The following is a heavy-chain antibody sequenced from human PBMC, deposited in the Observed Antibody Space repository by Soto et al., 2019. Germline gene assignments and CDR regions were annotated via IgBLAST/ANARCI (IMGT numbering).Heavy chain of an antibody. V-gene: IGHV3-49*03. D-gene: IGHD3-3*01. CDR1: GFSFGDYA. J-gene: IGHJ1*01. CDR3: ARADPDFWSGS. CDR2: IRSKAYGGTT. Sequence: GGSLRLSCTASGFSFGDYAMSWFRQAPGKGLEWVGFIRSKAYGGTTEYAASVKVRFTISRDDSKSIAYLQMDSLNTEDTAVYYCARADPDFWSGSWGQGTLVTVSS.